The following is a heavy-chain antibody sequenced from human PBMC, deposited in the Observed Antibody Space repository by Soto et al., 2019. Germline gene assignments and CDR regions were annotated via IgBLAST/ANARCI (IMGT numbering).Heavy chain of an antibody. CDR3: AVVYHSVTPTPQDV. D-gene: IGHD2-8*02. CDR2: ISPYSGNT. V-gene: IGHV1-18*01. CDR1: GYIFVNYG. J-gene: IGHJ6*02. Sequence: QVQLVQSGDEVRKPGASVKVSCKASGYIFVNYGIAWVRQAPGQGLEWMGWISPYSGNTHYASKVQGRLTMTTDTTTSTSYMDLGSLKPSDTGLDYCAVVYHSVTPTPQDVWGQGTTVTVSS.